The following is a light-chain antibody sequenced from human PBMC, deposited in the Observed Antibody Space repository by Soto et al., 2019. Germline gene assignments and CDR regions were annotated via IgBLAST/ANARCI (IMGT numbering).Light chain of an antibody. CDR3: QHYGSSPRT. CDR1: QSISSSY. CDR2: GAS. J-gene: IGKJ1*01. Sequence: EIVLTQSPGTLSLSPGERATLSCRASQSISSSYLAWYQQKPGQSPRLLIYGASTRATGIPDRFSGSGSGTDVTLTISRLESEEFAVYYCQHYGSSPRTFGQGTKVEIK. V-gene: IGKV3-20*01.